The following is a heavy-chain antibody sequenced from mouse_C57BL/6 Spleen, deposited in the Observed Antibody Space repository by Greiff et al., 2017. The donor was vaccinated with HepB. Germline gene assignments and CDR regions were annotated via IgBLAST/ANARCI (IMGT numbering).Heavy chain of an antibody. V-gene: IGHV1-55*01. CDR1: GYTFPSYW. D-gene: IGHD1-1*01. Sequence: QVQLQQPGAELVKPGASVKMSCKASGYTFPSYWITWVKQRPGQGLEWIGDIYPGSGSTNYNEKFKSKATLTVDTSSSTAYMQLSSLTSEDSAVYYCARVGEYYYDSMDYWGQGTSVTVSS. CDR3: ARVGEYYYDSMDY. J-gene: IGHJ4*01. CDR2: IYPGSGST.